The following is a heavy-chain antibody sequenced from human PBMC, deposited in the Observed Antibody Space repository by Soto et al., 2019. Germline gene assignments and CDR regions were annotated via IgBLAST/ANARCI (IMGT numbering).Heavy chain of an antibody. CDR3: ASRMITFGGLIAPDY. CDR2: IKEDGSEK. D-gene: IGHD3-16*02. J-gene: IGHJ4*02. V-gene: IGHV3-7*01. CDR1: GVSFSNYW. Sequence: EVHLVETGGGLVQTGGSLRLSCAASGVSFSNYWMRWVRQAPGKGLEWVANIKEDGSEKYYVDSVKGRLTISSDNAKNSLYLQMNSLRAEDTAVYYCASRMITFGGLIAPDYWGQGTLVTVSS.